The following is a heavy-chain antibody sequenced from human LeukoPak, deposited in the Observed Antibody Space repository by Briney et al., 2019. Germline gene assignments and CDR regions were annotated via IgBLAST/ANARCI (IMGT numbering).Heavy chain of an antibody. CDR1: GFPFSTYG. CDR3: AKGRGSWSYYYYGMDV. CDR2: ISYDGSNK. Sequence: GGSLRLSCAASGFPFSTYGMHWVRQAPGKGLEWVAVISYDGSNKYYADSVKGRFTISRDNSKNTLYLQMNSLRAEDTAVYYCAKGRGSWSYYYYGMDVWGKGTTVTVSS. V-gene: IGHV3-30*18. J-gene: IGHJ6*04. D-gene: IGHD3-10*01.